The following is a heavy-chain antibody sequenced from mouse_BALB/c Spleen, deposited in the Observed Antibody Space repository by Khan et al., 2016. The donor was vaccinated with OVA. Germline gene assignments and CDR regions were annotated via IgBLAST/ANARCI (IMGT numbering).Heavy chain of an antibody. J-gene: IGHJ2*01. Sequence: QVQLKQSGAELAKPGASVKMSCKASGYTFINYWILWVKQRPGQGLEWIGYINPSTGYTEYNQNFKDKATLTADKSSSQAYMQLSSLTSEDSGVYYCARRGLLWDFDYWGQGTTLTVSS. V-gene: IGHV1-7*01. CDR3: ARRGLLWDFDY. D-gene: IGHD2-1*01. CDR1: GYTFINYW. CDR2: INPSTGYT.